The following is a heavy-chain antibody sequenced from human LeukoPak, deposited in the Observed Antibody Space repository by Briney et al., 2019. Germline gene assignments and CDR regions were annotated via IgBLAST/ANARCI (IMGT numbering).Heavy chain of an antibody. J-gene: IGHJ3*02. CDR1: GGSFSGYY. CDR2: INHSGST. Sequence: SETLSLTCAVYGGSFSGYYWSWIRQPPGKGLEWIGDINHSGSTNYNPSLKSRVTISVDTSKNQFSLKLSSVTAADTAVYYCARRPMRGAFDIWGQGTMVTVSS. D-gene: IGHD3-22*01. V-gene: IGHV4-34*01. CDR3: ARRPMRGAFDI.